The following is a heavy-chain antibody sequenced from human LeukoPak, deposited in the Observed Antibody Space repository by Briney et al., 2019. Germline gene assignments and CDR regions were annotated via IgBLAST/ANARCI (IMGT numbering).Heavy chain of an antibody. CDR1: GGSISSGSYY. D-gene: IGHD4-11*01. CDR3: ARSTVTTFYWFDP. Sequence: SQTLSLTCTVSGGSISSGSYYWSWIRQPAGKGLEWIGRIYTSGSTNYNPSLKSRVTISVDTSKNQFSLKLSSVTAADTAVYYCARSTVTTFYWFDPWGQGTLVTVSS. CDR2: IYTSGST. J-gene: IGHJ5*02. V-gene: IGHV4-61*02.